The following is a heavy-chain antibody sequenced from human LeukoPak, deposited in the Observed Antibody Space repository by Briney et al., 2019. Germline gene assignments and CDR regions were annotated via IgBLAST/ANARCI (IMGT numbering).Heavy chain of an antibody. V-gene: IGHV1-18*04. D-gene: IGHD3-3*02. Sequence: GASVKVSCKASGYTFTNYGISWVRQAPGQGLEWMGWINAYNGNTHYAQKLQDRVTMTTDTSTSTAYMELRSLRSDDTAVYYCARGGASVSIDYWGQGTLATVSS. CDR2: INAYNGNT. J-gene: IGHJ4*02. CDR3: ARGGASVSIDY. CDR1: GYTFTNYG.